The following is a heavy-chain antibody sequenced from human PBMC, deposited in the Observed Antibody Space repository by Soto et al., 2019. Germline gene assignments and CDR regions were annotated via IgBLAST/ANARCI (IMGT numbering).Heavy chain of an antibody. V-gene: IGHV4-31*03. Sequence: QVQLQESGPGLVKPSQTLSLTCTVSGGSISSGGYYWSWIRQHPGKGLEWIGYIYYSGSTYYNPPLKSRVTISVDTSKNQFSLKLSSVTAADTAVYYCARDLAVAGTVWFDPWGQGTLVTVSS. D-gene: IGHD6-19*01. CDR1: GGSISSGGYY. J-gene: IGHJ5*02. CDR3: ARDLAVAGTVWFDP. CDR2: IYYSGST.